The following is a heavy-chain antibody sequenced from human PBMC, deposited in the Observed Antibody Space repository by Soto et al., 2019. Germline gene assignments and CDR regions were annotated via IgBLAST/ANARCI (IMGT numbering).Heavy chain of an antibody. CDR3: YGYGY. V-gene: IGHV3-53*01. Sequence: EVQLVESGGGLIQPGGSLRLSCVVSGFTVSSTNYMSWVRQAPGKGLEWASVIYSGGTTYYADSVKGRFTISRDNSKNTLYLQMNSLRAEDTAVYYGYGYGYWGQGTLVTVSS. CDR2: IYSGGTT. CDR1: GFTVSSTNY. D-gene: IGHD5-18*01. J-gene: IGHJ4*02.